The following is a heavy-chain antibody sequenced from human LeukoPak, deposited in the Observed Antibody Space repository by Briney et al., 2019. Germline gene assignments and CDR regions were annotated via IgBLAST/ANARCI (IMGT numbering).Heavy chain of an antibody. Sequence: PGGSLRLSCAASGFTFTSYSLNWVRQAPGTGLEWVSSISESGRYIYFRASLKGRFTISRDDSKNTLYLQMNSLRAEDTAVYYCAKDLGRYRNNYFDYWGQGTLVTVSS. V-gene: IGHV3-23*01. J-gene: IGHJ4*02. CDR3: AKDLGRYRNNYFDY. CDR1: GFTFTSYS. CDR2: ISESGRYI. D-gene: IGHD1-26*01.